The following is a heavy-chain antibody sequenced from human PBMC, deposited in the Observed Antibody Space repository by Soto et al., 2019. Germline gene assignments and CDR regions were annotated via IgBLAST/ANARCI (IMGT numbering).Heavy chain of an antibody. V-gene: IGHV3-23*01. Sequence: HPGGSLRLSCAASGFTFSTYDMSWVRQTPWKGLEWVSTINGRGRNADYADSVKGRFTISRDNSKNMLYLQMNSLIADDTAVYYCAYRTGFDYWGQGALVTVSS. CDR1: GFTFSTYD. CDR3: AYRTGFDY. CDR2: INGRGRNA. J-gene: IGHJ4*02.